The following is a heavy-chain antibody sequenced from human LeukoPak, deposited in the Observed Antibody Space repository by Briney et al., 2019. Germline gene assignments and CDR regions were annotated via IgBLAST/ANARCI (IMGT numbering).Heavy chain of an antibody. CDR1: GFIFSSYS. J-gene: IGHJ4*02. V-gene: IGHV3-48*01. CDR2: INSGSGTI. Sequence: GGSLRLSCAASGFIFSSYSMNWVRQAPGKGLEWISKINSGSGTIYYKDSVRGRFTISRDNAKNSLSLQMNNLRVEDTAVYYCARDSPRLSYWGQGTLVTVSS. CDR3: ARDSPRLSY.